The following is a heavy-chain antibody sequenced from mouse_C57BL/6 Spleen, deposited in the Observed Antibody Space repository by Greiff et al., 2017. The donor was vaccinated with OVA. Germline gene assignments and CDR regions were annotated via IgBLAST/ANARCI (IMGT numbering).Heavy chain of an antibody. CDR2: INPGSGGP. CDR1: GYAFTNYL. Sequence: VQGVESGAELVRPGTSVKVSCKASGYAFTNYLIEWVKQRPGQGLEWIGVINPGSGGPNNNEKFKGKATLTADKSSSTAYRQRSSLTSEDSAVYFCARSGNYDYYAMDYWGQGTSVTVSS. CDR3: ARSGNYDYYAMDY. J-gene: IGHJ4*01. V-gene: IGHV1-54*01. D-gene: IGHD2-1*01.